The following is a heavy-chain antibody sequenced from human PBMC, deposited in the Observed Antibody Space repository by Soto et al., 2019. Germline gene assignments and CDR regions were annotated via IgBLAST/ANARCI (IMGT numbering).Heavy chain of an antibody. V-gene: IGHV1-69*13. J-gene: IGHJ4*02. Sequence: GASVKVSCKASGGTFSSYAISWVRQAPGQGLEWMGGIIPIFGTANYAQKFQGRVTITADESTSTAYTELSSLRSEDTAVYYCARGYYGSGSYLDYWGQGTLVTVSS. CDR2: IIPIFGTA. CDR3: ARGYYGSGSYLDY. D-gene: IGHD3-10*01. CDR1: GGTFSSYA.